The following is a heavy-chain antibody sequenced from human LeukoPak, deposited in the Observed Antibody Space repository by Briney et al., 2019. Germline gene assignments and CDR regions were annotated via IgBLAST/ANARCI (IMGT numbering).Heavy chain of an antibody. CDR3: ARSRGYRKYYFDY. V-gene: IGHV4-34*01. D-gene: IGHD5-18*01. Sequence: KPSETLSLTCTVSGGSISTYYWSWIRQPPGKGLEWIGEINHSGSTNYNPSLKSRVTISVDTSKNQFSLKLSSVTAADTAVYYCARSRGYRKYYFDYWGQGTLVTVSS. CDR1: GGSISTYY. CDR2: INHSGST. J-gene: IGHJ4*02.